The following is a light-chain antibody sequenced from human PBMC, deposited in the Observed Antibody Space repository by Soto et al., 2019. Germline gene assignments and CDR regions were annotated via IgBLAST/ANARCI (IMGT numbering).Light chain of an antibody. CDR1: QSVSSN. Sequence: EIVMTQSPSTLSVSPGDRATISCRASQSVSSNLAWYQQKPGQAPRLLIYGASTRATGIPATFSGSGSGTEFTLTISSLQSADFAVYYCQQYYSWPRTFGQGTKVEIK. J-gene: IGKJ1*01. CDR2: GAS. CDR3: QQYYSWPRT. V-gene: IGKV3-15*01.